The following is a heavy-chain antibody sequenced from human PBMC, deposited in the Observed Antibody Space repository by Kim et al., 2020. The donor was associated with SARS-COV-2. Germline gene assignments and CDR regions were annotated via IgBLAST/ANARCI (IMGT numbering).Heavy chain of an antibody. D-gene: IGHD6-6*01. Sequence: GGSLRLSCAASGFTFSDYYMSWIRQAPGKGLEWVSYISSSSSYTNYADSVKGRFAISRDNAKNSLYLQMNSLRAEDTAVYYCARDRASIRAPGGAPVDYWGQGTLVTVSS. J-gene: IGHJ4*02. CDR2: ISSSSSYT. CDR1: GFTFSDYY. V-gene: IGHV3-11*06. CDR3: ARDRASIRAPGGAPVDY.